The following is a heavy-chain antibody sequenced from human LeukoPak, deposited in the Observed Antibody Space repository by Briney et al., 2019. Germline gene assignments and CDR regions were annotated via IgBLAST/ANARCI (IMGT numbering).Heavy chain of an antibody. CDR2: IKKDGSGK. CDR1: GFTFSSYW. V-gene: IGHV3-7*04. Sequence: GGSLRLSCAASGFTFSSYWMSWVRQAPGKGLEWVANIKKDGSGKYYVDSVKGRFTISRDKAKKSLYLQMISLRAEDTAVYYCARNRDSNWGQGTLVTVSS. D-gene: IGHD2-21*02. J-gene: IGHJ4*02. CDR3: ARNRDSN.